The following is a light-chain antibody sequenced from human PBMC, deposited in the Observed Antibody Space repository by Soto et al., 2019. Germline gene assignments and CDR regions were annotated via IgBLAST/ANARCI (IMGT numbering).Light chain of an antibody. CDR1: QSVSSY. J-gene: IGKJ4*01. Sequence: EIVLTQSPATLSLSPGERATLSCRASQSVSSYLAWYQQKPGQAPRLLIYGASRRATGIPDRFSGSGSGTDFTLTISRLAPADFAVYYCQQYGSYPLTLGGGTKVDIK. CDR3: QQYGSYPLT. V-gene: IGKV3-20*01. CDR2: GAS.